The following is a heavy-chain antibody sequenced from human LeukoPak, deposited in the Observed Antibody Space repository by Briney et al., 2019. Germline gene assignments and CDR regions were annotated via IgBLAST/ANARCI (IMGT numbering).Heavy chain of an antibody. CDR3: ARVVVGATTVDY. D-gene: IGHD1-26*01. CDR1: GGSISSSSYY. CDR2: IYYSGST. V-gene: IGHV4-39*07. Sequence: SETLSPTCTVSGGSISSSSYYWGWIRQPPGKGLEWIGSIYYSGSTYYNPSLKSRVTISVDTSKNQFSLKLSSVTAADTAVYYCARVVVGATTVDYWGQGTLVTVSS. J-gene: IGHJ4*02.